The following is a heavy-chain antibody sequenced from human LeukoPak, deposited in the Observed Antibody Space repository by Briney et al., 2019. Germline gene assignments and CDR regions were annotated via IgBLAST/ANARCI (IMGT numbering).Heavy chain of an antibody. J-gene: IGHJ4*02. CDR1: GYAFNTYD. V-gene: IGHV1-2*02. CDR2: INPNSGGT. CDR3: AREILAAAGTAY. D-gene: IGHD6-13*01. Sequence: ASVKVSCRASGYAFNTYDVNWVRQATGQGLEWMGWINPNSGGTNYAQKFQGRVTMTRDTSISTAYMELSRLRSDDTAVYYCAREILAAAGTAYWGQGTLVTVSS.